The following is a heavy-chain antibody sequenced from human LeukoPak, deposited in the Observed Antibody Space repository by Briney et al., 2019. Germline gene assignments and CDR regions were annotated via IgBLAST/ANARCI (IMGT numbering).Heavy chain of an antibody. CDR1: GDSITNYY. Sequence: SETLSLTCTASGDSITNYYWSWIRQPPGKGLECIGYIYSSGTTNYNPSLKSRVTLSIDTSKNQFSLKLSSVTAADTAVYYCARLLRQTSVGPDLYYFDYWGQGTLVTVSS. V-gene: IGHV4-59*08. CDR2: IYSSGTT. J-gene: IGHJ4*02. D-gene: IGHD2-2*02. CDR3: ARLLRQTSVGPDLYYFDY.